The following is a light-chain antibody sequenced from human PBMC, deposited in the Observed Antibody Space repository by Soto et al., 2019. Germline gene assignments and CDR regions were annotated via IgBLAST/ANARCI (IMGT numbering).Light chain of an antibody. CDR2: EVN. CDR3: TSYAGGNNV. Sequence: QSALTQPPSASGSPGQSVTISCTGTSSDVGGYNYVSWYQQYPGEVPKLMVYEVNKRPSGVPDRFFGSKSGNTASLTVSGLQAEDEADYYCTSYAGGNNVFGTGTKVTVL. J-gene: IGLJ1*01. V-gene: IGLV2-8*01. CDR1: SSDVGGYNY.